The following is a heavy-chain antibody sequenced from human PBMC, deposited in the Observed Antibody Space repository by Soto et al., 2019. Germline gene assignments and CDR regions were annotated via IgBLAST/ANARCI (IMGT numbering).Heavy chain of an antibody. D-gene: IGHD2-21*01. CDR1: GYTFATYD. CDR3: ARSDGYNLNWVDS. CDR2: MNPNSGNT. J-gene: IGHJ5*01. Sequence: QVQLVQSGAEVKTPGASVKVSCKASGYTFATYDINWVRQAPGQGLEWMGWMNPNSGNTGYAQKFQGRLTMTRDTALSVAHMELSSLRNEDTAVYYCARSDGYNLNWVDSGGQGTLVTASA. V-gene: IGHV1-8*01.